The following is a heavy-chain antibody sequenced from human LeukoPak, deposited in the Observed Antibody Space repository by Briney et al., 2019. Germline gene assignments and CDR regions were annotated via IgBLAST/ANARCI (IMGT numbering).Heavy chain of an antibody. V-gene: IGHV4-4*07. J-gene: IGHJ5*02. Sequence: SETLSLTCTVSGGSISSYYWSWIRQPAGKGLEWIGRIYTGGSTNYNPSLKSRVTMSVDTSKNQFSLKLSSVTAADTAVYYCARDSPSIAVARFDPWGQGTLVTVSS. CDR3: ARDSPSIAVARFDP. CDR2: IYTGGST. D-gene: IGHD6-19*01. CDR1: GGSISSYY.